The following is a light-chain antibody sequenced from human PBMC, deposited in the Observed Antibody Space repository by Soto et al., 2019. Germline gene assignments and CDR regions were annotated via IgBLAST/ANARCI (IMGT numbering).Light chain of an antibody. CDR1: RGISNY. V-gene: IGKV1-27*01. CDR3: QKYNSAPRT. Sequence: DIQMTQSPSSLSASVGDRVTITCRASRGISNYLAWYQQKPGKVPKLLIYAASTLQSGVPSRFSGSGSGTDFTLTISSLQPEDVGTYYCQKYNSAPRTFGQGTKVEIK. J-gene: IGKJ1*01. CDR2: AAS.